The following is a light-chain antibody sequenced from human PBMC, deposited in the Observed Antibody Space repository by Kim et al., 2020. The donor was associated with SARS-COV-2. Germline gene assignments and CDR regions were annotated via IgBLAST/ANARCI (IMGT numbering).Light chain of an antibody. CDR1: QGIRND. CDR3: LQDYNYPYA. CDR2: AAS. J-gene: IGKJ2*01. V-gene: IGKV1-6*01. Sequence: AIQMTQSPSSLSASVGDRVTITCRASQGIRNDLGWYQQKPGKAPKLLIYAASSLQSGVPSRFSGSGSGTDFTLTISNLQPEDFATYYWLQDYNYPYAFGQGTKLEI.